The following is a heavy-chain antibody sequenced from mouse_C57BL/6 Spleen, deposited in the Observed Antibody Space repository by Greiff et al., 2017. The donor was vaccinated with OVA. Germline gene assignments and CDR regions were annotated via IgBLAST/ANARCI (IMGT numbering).Heavy chain of an antibody. CDR2: INPSNGGP. J-gene: IGHJ4*01. D-gene: IGHD6-1*01. V-gene: IGHV1-53*01. CDR3: ARSLYAMDY. CDR1: GYTFTSYW. Sequence: QVQLQQPGTELVKPGASVKLSCKASGYTFTSYWMHWMKPRPGKGLEWIGNINPSNGGPNYNEKFKSKATLTVDKSSSTAYMQLSSLTSEDSAVYYCARSLYAMDYWGQGTSVTVSS.